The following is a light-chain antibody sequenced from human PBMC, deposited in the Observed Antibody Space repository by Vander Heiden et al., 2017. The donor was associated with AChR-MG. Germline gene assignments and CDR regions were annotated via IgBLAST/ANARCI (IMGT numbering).Light chain of an antibody. Sequence: IVLTQSPGTLSLSPGERATLSCRASQSVSSSYLAWYQQKPGQAPRLLIYGASSRATGIPDRCSASGSGTDFTLTISRLEPEDFAVDYCQQYGSSPLTFGQGTRLEIK. CDR2: GAS. CDR1: QSVSSSY. V-gene: IGKV3-20*01. J-gene: IGKJ5*01. CDR3: QQYGSSPLT.